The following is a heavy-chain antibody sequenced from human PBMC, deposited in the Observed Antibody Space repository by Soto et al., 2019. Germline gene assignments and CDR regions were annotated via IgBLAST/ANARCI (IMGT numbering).Heavy chain of an antibody. CDR2: IFDSGTT. CDR1: GGSITSDYSC. Sequence: PSETLSLTCTVSGGSITSDYSCWSWIRQPPGEGLEWIGHIFDSGTTYTNPSLRSQVAISLDTSKNHFSLTLSSVTAADTAVYYCARGPSGDKVHYLGQGALVTVSS. D-gene: IGHD7-27*01. CDR3: ARGPSGDKVHY. J-gene: IGHJ4*02. V-gene: IGHV4-30-4*01.